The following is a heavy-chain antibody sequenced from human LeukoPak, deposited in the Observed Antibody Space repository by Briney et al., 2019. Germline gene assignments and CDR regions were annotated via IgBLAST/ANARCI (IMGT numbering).Heavy chain of an antibody. V-gene: IGHV3-7*01. CDR1: GFTFSSYW. CDR2: IKQDGSEK. J-gene: IGHJ4*02. D-gene: IGHD2-2*01. CDR3: ARGPKYCNSTSCYVDY. Sequence: GGSLRLSCAASGFTFSSYWMSWVRQAPGEGLEWVANIKQDGSEKYYVDSVKGRFAISRDNAKNSLYLQMNSLRAEDTAVYYCARGPKYCNSTSCYVDYWGQGTLVTVSS.